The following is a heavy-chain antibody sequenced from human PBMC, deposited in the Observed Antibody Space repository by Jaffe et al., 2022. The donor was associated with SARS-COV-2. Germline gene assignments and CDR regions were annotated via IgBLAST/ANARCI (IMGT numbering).Heavy chain of an antibody. D-gene: IGHD2-2*01. CDR2: ISSDSSKI. Sequence: EVQLVESGGGLAQPGGSLRLSCAASGFSISRYSMNWVRQAPGKGLEWVSYISSDSSKIHYADSVKGRFTVSRDNARNSLFLQMNSLRAEDMAIYYCARQAKSTYYYYFYMDVWGKGTTVTVSS. V-gene: IGHV3-48*01. CDR1: GFSISRYS. CDR3: ARQAKSTYYYYFYMDV. J-gene: IGHJ6*03.